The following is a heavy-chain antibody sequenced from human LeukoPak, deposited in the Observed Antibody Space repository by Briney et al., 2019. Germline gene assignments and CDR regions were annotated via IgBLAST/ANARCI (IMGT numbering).Heavy chain of an antibody. V-gene: IGHV3-30*03. D-gene: IGHD4-11*01. CDR3: AGYADYSNYPTIFDY. CDR2: ISDDGSHK. Sequence: PGGSLRLSCEASGFSIRNYDMYWVRLAPGKGLEWLALISDDGSHKYYSDSVKGRFTISRDNSKNTLYLQMNSLRAEDTAVYYCAGYADYSNYPTIFDYWGQGTLVTVSS. J-gene: IGHJ4*02. CDR1: GFSIRNYD.